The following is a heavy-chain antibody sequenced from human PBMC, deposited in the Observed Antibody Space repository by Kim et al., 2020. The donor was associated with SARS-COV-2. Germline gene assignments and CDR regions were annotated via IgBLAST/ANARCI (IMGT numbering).Heavy chain of an antibody. CDR2: IYTSGST. D-gene: IGHD3-3*01. CDR1: GASISSYY. CDR3: ARDRRITIFGVVIEDAFDI. V-gene: IGHV4-4*07. J-gene: IGHJ3*02. Sequence: SETLSLTCTVSGASISSYYWSWIRQPAGKGLEWIGRIYTSGSTNYNPSLKSRVTMSVDTSKNQFSLKLSSVTAADTAVYYCARDRRITIFGVVIEDAFDIWGQGTMVTVSS.